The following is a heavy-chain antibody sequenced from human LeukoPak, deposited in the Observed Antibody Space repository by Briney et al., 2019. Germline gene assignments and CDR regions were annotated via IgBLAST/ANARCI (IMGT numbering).Heavy chain of an antibody. D-gene: IGHD2-15*01. J-gene: IGHJ6*03. CDR3: ARGRAMDVVVPALGYYYYYMDV. CDR1: GGSFSGYY. CDR2: INDSGST. Sequence: PSETLSLTCAVYGGSFSGYYWSCIRQPPRKRLEWIGEINDSGSTNYNPSLKSRVTISVDTSKHQLSLKLTSVAAADPDVYYCARGRAMDVVVPALGYYYYYMDVWGKGTTVTVSS. V-gene: IGHV4-34*01.